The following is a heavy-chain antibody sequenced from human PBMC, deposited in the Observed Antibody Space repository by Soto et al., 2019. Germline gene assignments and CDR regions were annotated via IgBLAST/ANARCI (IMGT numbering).Heavy chain of an antibody. Sequence: EVQLVESGGGLVQPGGSLKLSCAASGFTFSGSAMHWVRQASGKGLEWVGRVRSKVNNYATEYGESVKGRFIISRDDSKNTVYLQMKTLKAEDTAVYYCTRHSAGFYWGQGTLVTVSS. CDR3: TRHSAGFY. CDR2: VRSKVNNYAT. D-gene: IGHD2-15*01. J-gene: IGHJ4*02. V-gene: IGHV3-73*02. CDR1: GFTFSGSA.